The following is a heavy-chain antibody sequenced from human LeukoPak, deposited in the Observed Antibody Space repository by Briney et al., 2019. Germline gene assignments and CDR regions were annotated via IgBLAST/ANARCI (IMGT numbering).Heavy chain of an antibody. Sequence: GGSLRLSCAASGFTFSDHYMSWIRQVPGKGLEWVGYISGSGNSIDYADSVKGRFIISRDNAKNSVYLEMNSLRAEDTAVFYCARGHWWMDYWGQGTLVTVSS. CDR2: ISGSGNSI. J-gene: IGHJ4*02. V-gene: IGHV3-11*01. CDR1: GFTFSDHY. D-gene: IGHD2-8*02. CDR3: ARGHWWMDY.